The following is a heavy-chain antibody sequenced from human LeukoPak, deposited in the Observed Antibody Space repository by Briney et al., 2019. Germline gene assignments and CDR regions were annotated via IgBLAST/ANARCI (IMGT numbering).Heavy chain of an antibody. V-gene: IGHV1-2*02. D-gene: IGHD2-21*01. CDR3: AGGVAYCGGDCYLHAFDI. J-gene: IGHJ3*02. CDR1: GYTFTGYY. Sequence: GASVKVSCKASGYTFTGYYMHWVRQAPGQGLEWMGWINPNSGGTNYAQKFQGRVTMTRDTSISTAYMELSRLRSDDTAVYYCAGGVAYCGGDCYLHAFDIWGQGTMVTVSS. CDR2: INPNSGGT.